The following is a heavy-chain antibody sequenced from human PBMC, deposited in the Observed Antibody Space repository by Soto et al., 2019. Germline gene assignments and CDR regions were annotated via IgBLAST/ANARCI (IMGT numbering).Heavy chain of an antibody. CDR1: GGSITSGDYY. CDR2: IYYSGST. V-gene: IGHV4-30-4*01. CDR3: ARQTGTTTTPFDY. D-gene: IGHD1-7*01. Sequence: TLSLTCTVSGGSITSGDYYWSWIRQTPGKGLEWIGYIYYSGSTYYNPSLKSPITISLDTSKNQFSLKLRSVAAPDTAVYYCARQTGTTTTPFDYWGQGSLVTVSS. J-gene: IGHJ4*02.